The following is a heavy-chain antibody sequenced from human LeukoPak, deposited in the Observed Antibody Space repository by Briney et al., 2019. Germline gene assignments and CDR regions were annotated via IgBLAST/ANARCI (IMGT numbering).Heavy chain of an antibody. CDR1: GFTFSTYS. Sequence: GGSLRLSCAASGFTFSTYSMNWVRQARGKGLEWVAYISSRSSATYYADSVKGRFTISRDNAKNSLYLQMNSLRDEDTAVYYCARGTGDPQRFDPWGQGTLVTVSS. CDR2: ISSRSSAT. D-gene: IGHD4-17*01. J-gene: IGHJ5*02. CDR3: ARGTGDPQRFDP. V-gene: IGHV3-48*02.